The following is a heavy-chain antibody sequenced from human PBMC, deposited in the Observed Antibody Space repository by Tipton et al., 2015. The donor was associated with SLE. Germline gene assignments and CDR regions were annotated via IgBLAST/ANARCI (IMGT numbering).Heavy chain of an antibody. J-gene: IGHJ4*02. CDR1: GGSISSSSYY. CDR2: IYYSGST. CDR3: ARGEAGDY. Sequence: LRLSCTVSGGSISSSSYYWSWIRQPPGKGLEWIGYIYYSGSTNYNPSLKSRVTISVDTSKNQFSLKLSSVTAADTAVYYCARGEAGDYWGQGTLVTVSS. D-gene: IGHD6-19*01. V-gene: IGHV4-61*01.